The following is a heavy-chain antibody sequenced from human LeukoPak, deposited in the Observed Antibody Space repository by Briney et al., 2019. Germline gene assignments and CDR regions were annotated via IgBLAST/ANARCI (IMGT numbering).Heavy chain of an antibody. J-gene: IGHJ6*02. CDR1: AGSISSYY. D-gene: IGHD5-18*01. Sequence: SETLSLTCTVSAGSISSYYWSWIRQPPGKGLEWIGYIFYSGSTNYNPSLNSRVTISVDTSRNQFSLKLSSVTAADTAVYYCARAGGYSYGSPYYYYGMGVWGQGTTVTVSS. V-gene: IGHV4-59*01. CDR3: ARAGGYSYGSPYYYYGMGV. CDR2: IFYSGST.